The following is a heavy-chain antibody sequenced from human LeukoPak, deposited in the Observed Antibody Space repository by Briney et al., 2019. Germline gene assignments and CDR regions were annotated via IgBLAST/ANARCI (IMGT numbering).Heavy chain of an antibody. CDR1: GFTFSSYG. Sequence: GRSLRLSCAASGFTFSSYGMDWVRQAPGKGLEWVAVIEYDGSEKHYADSVKGRFSISRDNSKNTLFLQMNSLRVEDTAVYFCARPRLFKGVFDDWGQGTVVTVSS. J-gene: IGHJ3*01. V-gene: IGHV3-33*01. D-gene: IGHD2-8*01. CDR3: ARPRLFKGVFDD. CDR2: IEYDGSEK.